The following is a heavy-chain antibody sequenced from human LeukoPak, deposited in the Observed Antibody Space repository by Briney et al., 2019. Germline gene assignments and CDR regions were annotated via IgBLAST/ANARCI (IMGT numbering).Heavy chain of an antibody. V-gene: IGHV1-46*01. CDR1: GYTFTSYA. D-gene: IGHD3-22*01. J-gene: IGHJ4*02. CDR3: ARVRSSSGYYYSFDY. CDR2: INPTGGST. Sequence: ASVKVSCKASGYTFTSYAMNWVRQAPGQGLEWLGLINPTGGSTTYAQKFQGRITMTRDTSISTAYMELSRLRSDDTAVYYCARVRSSSGYYYSFDYWGQGTLVTVSS.